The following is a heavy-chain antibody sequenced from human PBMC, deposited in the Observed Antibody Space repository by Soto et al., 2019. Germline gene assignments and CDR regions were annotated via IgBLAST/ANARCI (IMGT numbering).Heavy chain of an antibody. CDR2: IYYGGTT. Sequence: SETLSLICTVSGVPLSPNYWSRIRQPPGKGLEWVGYIYYGGTTSYNPSLKSRVTIPLEASKSQVSLRLDSVTAADTAVHSCAGLGACYPSLDPWGKGTLVPASP. J-gene: IGHJ5*02. CDR1: GVPLSPNY. V-gene: IGHV4-59*08. D-gene: IGHD3-10*02. CDR3: AGLGACYPSLDP.